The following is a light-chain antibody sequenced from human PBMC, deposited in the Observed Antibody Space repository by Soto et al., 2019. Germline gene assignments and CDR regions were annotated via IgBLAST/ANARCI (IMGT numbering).Light chain of an antibody. CDR2: KAS. CDR3: QQYSRNPLT. Sequence: DTQMTQSPSTLSASVGDRVTITCRASQSVSSWLAWYQQKPGEVPKLLIYKASSLESGVPSRFSGSGSGTEFTLTISSLQPDDFVTYYCQQYSRNPLTFGGGTKVEIK. CDR1: QSVSSW. V-gene: IGKV1-5*03. J-gene: IGKJ4*01.